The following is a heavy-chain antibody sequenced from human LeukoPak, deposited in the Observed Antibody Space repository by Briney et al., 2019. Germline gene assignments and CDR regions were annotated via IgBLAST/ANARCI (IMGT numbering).Heavy chain of an antibody. CDR1: GGSISSGGYY. V-gene: IGHV4-31*03. D-gene: IGHD6-13*01. J-gene: IGHJ5*02. CDR2: IYYSGRT. CDR3: ARGGSSWYAVWSDP. Sequence: PSQTLSLTCTVSGGSISSGGYYWSWIRQHPGKGLEWIGYIYYSGRTYYNPSLKSRVTISVDASKNQFSLKLSSVNAADTAVYYCARGGSSWYAVWSDPWGLGTLVTVSS.